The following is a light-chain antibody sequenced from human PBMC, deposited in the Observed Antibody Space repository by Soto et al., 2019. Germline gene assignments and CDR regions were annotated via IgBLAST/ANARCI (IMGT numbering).Light chain of an antibody. CDR3: QQFNIYPIT. CDR2: DVS. V-gene: IGKV1-13*02. J-gene: IGKJ5*01. Sequence: AIQVTQSPSSLSASVGDRVTITCRASQDIRGALAWYQQKPGKAPKLLIYDVSTVHSGVPSRFSGRGSGTEFTLTITSLQPDDFATYYCQQFNIYPITFGQGTRLDI. CDR1: QDIRGA.